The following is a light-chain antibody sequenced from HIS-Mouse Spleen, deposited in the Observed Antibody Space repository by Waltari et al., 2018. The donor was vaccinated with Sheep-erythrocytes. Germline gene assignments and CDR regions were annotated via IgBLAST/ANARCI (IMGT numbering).Light chain of an antibody. CDR1: SSNIGSNT. CDR2: SNN. V-gene: IGLV1-44*01. J-gene: IGLJ1*01. Sequence: QSVLTQPPSASGTPGQRVTISCSGSSSNIGSNTVNWYQQLPGTAPKLLIYSNNQRTAGVPDLFSASKSVPSASLAICGLKAEDEADYYCAAWDDSLNGYVFGTGTKVTVL. CDR3: AAWDDSLNGYV.